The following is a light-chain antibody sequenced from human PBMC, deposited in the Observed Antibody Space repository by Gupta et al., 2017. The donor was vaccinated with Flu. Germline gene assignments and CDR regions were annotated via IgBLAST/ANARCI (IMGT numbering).Light chain of an antibody. CDR2: AAS. CDR1: QSISIN. J-gene: IGKJ1*01. Sequence: GDRVTITCRASQSISINLNWYQQKPGKAPKLLIYAASSLRSGVPSGFSGSGSGTDFTLTISSLQPEDFATYYCQQSYSTPWTFGQGTKVEIK. CDR3: QQSYSTPWT. V-gene: IGKV1-39*01.